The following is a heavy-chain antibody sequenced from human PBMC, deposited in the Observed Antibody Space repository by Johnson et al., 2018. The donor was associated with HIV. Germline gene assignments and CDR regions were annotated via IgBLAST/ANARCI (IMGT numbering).Heavy chain of an antibody. CDR3: TTDLASDAFDI. CDR2: IKRKTDGGTT. Sequence: VQLVESGGGLVKPGGSLRLSCAASGFTFSNAWMSWVRQAPGKGLEWVGRIKRKTDGGTTDYAAPVKGRFTISRDDSKNTLYLQMNSLKTEDTAVYYCTTDLASDAFDIWGQGTMVTVSS. J-gene: IGHJ3*02. V-gene: IGHV3-15*01. CDR1: GFTFSNAW.